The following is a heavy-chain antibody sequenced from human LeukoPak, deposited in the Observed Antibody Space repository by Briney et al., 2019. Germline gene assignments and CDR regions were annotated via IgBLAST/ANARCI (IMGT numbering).Heavy chain of an antibody. J-gene: IGHJ5*02. CDR3: ARPIGYCSGGSCYSSPPPYNWFDP. Sequence: ASVKVSCKASGGTFSSYAISWVRQAPGQGLEWMGWISAYNGNTNYAQKLQGRVTMTTDTSTSTAYMELRSLRSDDTAVYYCARPIGYCSGGSCYSSPPPYNWFDPWGQGTLVTVSS. CDR1: GGTFSSYA. V-gene: IGHV1-18*01. CDR2: ISAYNGNT. D-gene: IGHD2-15*01.